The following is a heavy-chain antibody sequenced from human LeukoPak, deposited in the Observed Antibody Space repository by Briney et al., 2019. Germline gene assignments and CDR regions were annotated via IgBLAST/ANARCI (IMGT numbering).Heavy chain of an antibody. D-gene: IGHD3-3*01. CDR3: ARDPGWDFWSGYKSGVSDWFDP. CDR2: ISSSSSYI. CDR1: GFTFSSYS. Sequence: GGSLRLSCAASGFTFSSYSMNWVRQAPGKGLEWVSSISSSSSYIYYADSVKGRFTISRDNAKNPLYLQMNSLRAEDTAVYYCARDPGWDFWSGYKSGVSDWFDPWGQGTLVTVSS. J-gene: IGHJ5*02. V-gene: IGHV3-21*01.